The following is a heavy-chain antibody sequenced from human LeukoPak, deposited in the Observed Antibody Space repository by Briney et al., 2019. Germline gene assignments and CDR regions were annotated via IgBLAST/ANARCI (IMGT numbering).Heavy chain of an antibody. J-gene: IGHJ4*02. D-gene: IGHD2-8*01. Sequence: ASVKVSCKTSGYTFTAYYMYWLRQAPGQGLECMGWIYPNSGATGYAQNFQSRVTMTRDTSVSTIYMELSRLRSDDTAVYYCARDGVSTTPDFDYWGQGTLVTVSS. CDR2: IYPNSGAT. CDR1: GYTFTAYY. V-gene: IGHV1-2*02. CDR3: ARDGVSTTPDFDY.